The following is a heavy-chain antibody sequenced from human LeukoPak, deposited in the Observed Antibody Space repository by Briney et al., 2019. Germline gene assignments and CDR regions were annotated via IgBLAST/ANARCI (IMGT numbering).Heavy chain of an antibody. D-gene: IGHD2-2*01. V-gene: IGHV3-9*01. Sequence: PGGSLRLSCAASGFTFDDYTMHWVRQAPGKGLEWVSGISWNSGSIGYADSVKGRFTISRDNAKNSLYLQMNSLRAEDTALYYCAKDLMDCSSTSCYDAYYGMDVWGQGTTVTVSS. CDR1: GFTFDDYT. J-gene: IGHJ6*02. CDR2: ISWNSGSI. CDR3: AKDLMDCSSTSCYDAYYGMDV.